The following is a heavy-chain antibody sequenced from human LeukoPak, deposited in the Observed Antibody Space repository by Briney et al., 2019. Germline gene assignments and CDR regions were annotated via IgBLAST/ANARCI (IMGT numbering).Heavy chain of an antibody. CDR3: ARVLQGYCSGTSCAYSLDY. CDR1: GFTFSYYW. CDR2: IYSGGET. Sequence: GGSLRLSCAASGFTFSYYWMHWVRQAPGKGLEWVSVIYSGGETYYADSVKGRYTISRDNFKNTLYLQMNSLRAEDTAVYYCARVLQGYCSGTSCAYSLDYWGQGTLVTVSS. J-gene: IGHJ4*02. D-gene: IGHD2-15*01. V-gene: IGHV3-66*01.